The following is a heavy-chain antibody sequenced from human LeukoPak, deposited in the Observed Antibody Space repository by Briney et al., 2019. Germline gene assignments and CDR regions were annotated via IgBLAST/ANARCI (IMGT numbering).Heavy chain of an antibody. CDR2: IYYSGSP. CDR1: GGSISSGDYY. V-gene: IGHV4-30-4*08. D-gene: IGHD1-26*01. J-gene: IGHJ3*02. CDR3: ASTGGSYLGDAFDI. Sequence: PSETLSLTCTVSGGSISSGDYYWSWIRQPPGKGLEWIGYIYYSGSPYYNPSLKSRVTISVDTSKNQFSLKLSSVTAADTAVYYCASTGGSYLGDAFDIWGQGTMVTVSS.